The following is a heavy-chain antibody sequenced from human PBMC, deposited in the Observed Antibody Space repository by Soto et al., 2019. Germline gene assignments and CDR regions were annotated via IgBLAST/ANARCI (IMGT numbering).Heavy chain of an antibody. J-gene: IGHJ6*02. Sequence: ESGGGLVQSGGSLRLSCAASGFTFSTYAMTWVRQAPGKGLEWVSSVSGSGHSTYYADSVRGRFTISRDNLKSTMYLQMNSLRAEDTALYYCAKAYCSGGRCYSGYYYALDVWGQGTTVTVSS. V-gene: IGHV3-23*01. CDR1: GFTFSTYA. D-gene: IGHD2-15*01. CDR3: AKAYCSGGRCYSGYYYALDV. CDR2: VSGSGHST.